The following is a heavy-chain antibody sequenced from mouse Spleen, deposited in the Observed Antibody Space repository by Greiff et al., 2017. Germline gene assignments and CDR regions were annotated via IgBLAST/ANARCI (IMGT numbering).Heavy chain of an antibody. J-gene: IGHJ3*01. CDR3: ARSGPYYGSSHEEFAY. D-gene: IGHD1-1*01. CDR2: INPNNGGT. V-gene: IGHV1-18*01. Sequence: EVKLQESGPELVKPGASVKIPCKASGYTFTDYNMDWVKQSHGKSLEWIGDINPNNGGTIYNQKFKGKATLTVDKSSSTAYMELRSLTSEDTAVYYCARSGPYYGSSHEEFAYWGQGTLVTVSA. CDR1: GYTFTDYN.